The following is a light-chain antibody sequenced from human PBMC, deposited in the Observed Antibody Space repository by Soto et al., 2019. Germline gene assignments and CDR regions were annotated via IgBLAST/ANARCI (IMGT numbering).Light chain of an antibody. CDR1: QGISSY. CDR3: QHYKSYPIT. J-gene: IGKJ5*01. V-gene: IGKV1-9*01. CDR2: SAS. Sequence: DIRLTQSPSFLSASVGARVTITCLASQGISSYLAWYQQKPVKAPKLRIYSASTLHTGVSSRFSGSGSTLTISSLQTADLAAYYCQHYKSYPITCSNGKRLDVK.